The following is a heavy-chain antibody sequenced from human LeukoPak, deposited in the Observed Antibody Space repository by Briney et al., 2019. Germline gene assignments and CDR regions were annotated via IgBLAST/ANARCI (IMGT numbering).Heavy chain of an antibody. J-gene: IGHJ3*01. CDR2: IWYDGSNQ. Sequence: PGGSLRLSCAASGFSFSIYGIHWVRQAPGKGLECVAFIWYDGSNQFYVDSVKGRFIISRDNSKNTVFLQMHRLRAEDTAMYYCAKDRGSGKFLACLLDAFHVWGQGTMVTVSS. CDR3: AKDRGSGKFLACLLDAFHV. D-gene: IGHD3-3*01. V-gene: IGHV3-30*02. CDR1: GFSFSIYG.